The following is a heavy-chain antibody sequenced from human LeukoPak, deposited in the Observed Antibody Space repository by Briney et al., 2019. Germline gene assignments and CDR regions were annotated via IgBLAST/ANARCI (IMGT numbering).Heavy chain of an antibody. CDR1: GFTFSNYA. CDR3: AKDRDTSAYYRDPFDM. V-gene: IGHV3-23*01. Sequence: HAGGSLRLSCEASGFTFSNYAVSWVRQAPRKGLECVSGISGSGGSTFYADSVRGRFTISRDNSKNTLYLQMSSLRADDTAVYYCAKDRDTSAYYRDPFDMWGQGTMVTVSS. CDR2: ISGSGGST. J-gene: IGHJ3*02. D-gene: IGHD3-22*01.